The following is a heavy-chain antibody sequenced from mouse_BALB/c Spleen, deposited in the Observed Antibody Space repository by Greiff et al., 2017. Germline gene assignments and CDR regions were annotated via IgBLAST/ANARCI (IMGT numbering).Heavy chain of an antibody. V-gene: IGHV3-1*02. CDR2: IHYSGST. CDR1: GYSITSGYS. D-gene: IGHD2-1*01. CDR3: ARNEGNYQAWFAY. J-gene: IGHJ3*01. Sequence: VQLKESGPDLVKPSQSLSLTCTVTGYSITSGYSWPWIRQCPGNKLEWMGYIHYSGSTNYNPSLKSRISITRDTSKNQFFLQLNSVTTEDTARYYCARNEGNYQAWFAYWGQGTLVTVSA.